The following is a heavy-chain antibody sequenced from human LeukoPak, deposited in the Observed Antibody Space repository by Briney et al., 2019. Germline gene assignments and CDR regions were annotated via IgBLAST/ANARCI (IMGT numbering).Heavy chain of an antibody. Sequence: GASVKVSCKASGYTFTGYYMHWVRQAPGQGLEWMGWINPNSGGTNYAQKFQGRVTMTRDTSIGTAYMELSRLRSDDTAVYYCATGLTKLLVAFDIWGQGTMVTVSS. CDR2: INPNSGGT. CDR1: GYTFTGYY. D-gene: IGHD2/OR15-2a*01. V-gene: IGHV1-2*02. CDR3: ATGLTKLLVAFDI. J-gene: IGHJ3*02.